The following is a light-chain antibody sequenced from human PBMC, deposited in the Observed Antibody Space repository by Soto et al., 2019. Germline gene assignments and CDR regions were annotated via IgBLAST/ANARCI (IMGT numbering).Light chain of an antibody. J-gene: IGKJ2*01. CDR1: QGISRW. CDR2: DAS. V-gene: IGKV1-5*01. Sequence: DIQMTQSPSTLSASVGDRVTITCRASQGISRWLAWYQQKPGKAPKLLIYDASSLESGVPSRFSGSGSGTEFTLTISSLQPDDFATFYCQQYNTYVYTFGQGTRLEIK. CDR3: QQYNTYVYT.